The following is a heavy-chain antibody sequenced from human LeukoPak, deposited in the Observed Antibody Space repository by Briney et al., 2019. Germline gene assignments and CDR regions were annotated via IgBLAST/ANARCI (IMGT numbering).Heavy chain of an antibody. D-gene: IGHD3-10*01. CDR1: GGSISSGSYY. CDR2: IYTSGST. Sequence: SQTLSLTCTVSGGSISSGSYYWSWIRQPAGKGLEWIGRIYTSGSTNYNPSLKSRVTISVDTSKNQFSLKLTSVTAADTAVYYCARDGVNTMVRGADGSDPWGQGTLVTVSS. J-gene: IGHJ5*02. V-gene: IGHV4-61*02. CDR3: ARDGVNTMVRGADGSDP.